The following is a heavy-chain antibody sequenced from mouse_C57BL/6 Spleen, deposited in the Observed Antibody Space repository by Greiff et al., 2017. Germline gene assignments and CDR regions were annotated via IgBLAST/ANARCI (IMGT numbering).Heavy chain of an antibody. J-gene: IGHJ4*01. CDR2: FHPYNDDT. Sequence: QVQLQQSGAELVKPGASVKMSCKASGYTFTTYPIEWMKQNHGKSLEWIGNFHPYNDDTKYNEKFKGKATLTVEKSSSTVYLELSRLTSDDSAVYDCERTYYYGSSDRAMDYWGQGTSVTVSS. V-gene: IGHV1-47*01. CDR1: GYTFTTYP. CDR3: ERTYYYGSSDRAMDY. D-gene: IGHD1-1*01.